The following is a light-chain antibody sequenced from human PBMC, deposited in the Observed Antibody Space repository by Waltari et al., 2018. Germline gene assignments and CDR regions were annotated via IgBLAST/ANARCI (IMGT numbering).Light chain of an antibody. CDR2: GTS. V-gene: IGKV3-20*01. J-gene: IGKJ1*01. CDR3: QHYVRLPAT. Sequence: SCRGSQSGRRSLAWYQQKPGQAPRLLVYGTSIRATGIPDRVSGSGSGTDFSLTISRLESEDLAVYYCQHYVRLPATFGQGTKVEIK. CDR1: QSGRRS.